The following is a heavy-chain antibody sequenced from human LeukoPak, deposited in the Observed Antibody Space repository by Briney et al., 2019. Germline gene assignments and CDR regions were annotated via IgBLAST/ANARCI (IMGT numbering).Heavy chain of an antibody. CDR3: ARVSPQKLDLVSY. V-gene: IGHV3-53*01. J-gene: IGHJ4*02. CDR1: GFTVSSNY. D-gene: IGHD5/OR15-5a*01. Sequence: PGGTLRLSCAASGFTVSSNYMSWVRQAPGKGLEWVSVIYSGGSTYYADSVKGRFTISRDNSKNTLYLQMNSLRAEDTAVYYCARVSPQKLDLVSYWGQGTLVTVSS. CDR2: IYSGGST.